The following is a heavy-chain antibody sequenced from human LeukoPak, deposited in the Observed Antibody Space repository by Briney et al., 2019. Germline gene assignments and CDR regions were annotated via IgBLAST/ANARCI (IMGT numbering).Heavy chain of an antibody. J-gene: IGHJ3*02. V-gene: IGHV1-2*06. Sequence: ASVKVSCKASGYTFTGYYMHWVRQAPGQGLEWMGRINPNSGGTNYAQKFQGRVTTTRDTSISTAYMELSRLRSDDTAVHYCARIVVVSGAFDIWGQGTMVTVSS. CDR3: ARIVVVSGAFDI. CDR1: GYTFTGYY. CDR2: INPNSGGT. D-gene: IGHD3-22*01.